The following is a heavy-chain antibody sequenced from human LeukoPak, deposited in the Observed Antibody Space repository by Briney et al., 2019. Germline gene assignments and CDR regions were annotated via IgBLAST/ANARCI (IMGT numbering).Heavy chain of an antibody. CDR3: AELGITMIGGV. Sequence: GGSLRLSCAASGFTFSSYSMNWVRQAPGKGLEWVSYISSSSSTIYYADSAKGRFTISRDNAKNSLYLQMNSLRAEDTAVYYCAELGITMIGGVWGKGTTVTISS. CDR1: GFTFSSYS. V-gene: IGHV3-48*01. D-gene: IGHD3-10*02. J-gene: IGHJ6*04. CDR2: ISSSSSTI.